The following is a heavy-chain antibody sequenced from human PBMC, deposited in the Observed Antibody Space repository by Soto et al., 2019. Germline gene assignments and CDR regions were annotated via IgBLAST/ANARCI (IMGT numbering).Heavy chain of an antibody. V-gene: IGHV4-34*01. CDR2: INHSGST. Sequence: QVQLQQWGAGLLKPSETLSLTCAVYGGSFSGYYWSWIRQPPGKGLEWVGEINHSGSTNYNPSLKSRVPISVDTSKNLFSLQLSSVTAADTAVYYCARRYSGYAFDYWGQGTLVTVSS. D-gene: IGHD5-12*01. CDR3: ARRYSGYAFDY. J-gene: IGHJ4*02. CDR1: GGSFSGYY.